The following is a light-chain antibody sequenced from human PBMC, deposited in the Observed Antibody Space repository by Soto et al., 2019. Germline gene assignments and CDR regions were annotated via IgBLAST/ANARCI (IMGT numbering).Light chain of an antibody. CDR3: QQFSNWPPTWT. CDR1: QSISSN. Sequence: EIGMTGSPATLSVSTGERASLSCRAIQSISSNLAWFQQKPGQAPRLLIYAASSRATGIPARFSGSGSGTEFTLTISSLQSEDFAVYYCQQFSNWPPTWTFGQGTNVDIK. V-gene: IGKV3-15*01. J-gene: IGKJ1*01. CDR2: AAS.